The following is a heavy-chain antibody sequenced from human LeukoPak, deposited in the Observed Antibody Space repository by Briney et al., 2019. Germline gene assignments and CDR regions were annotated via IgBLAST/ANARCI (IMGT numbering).Heavy chain of an antibody. CDR3: ARGRWTGYPYYFEY. J-gene: IGHJ4*02. Sequence: ASVKVSCKASGYTFTSYVINWVRQATGRGLEWMGWMNPNSGRRGYAQKFQGRVTITRNTPISTAYMAMSGLRSEDTAVYFCARGRWTGYPYYFEYWGQGTLVTVSS. V-gene: IGHV1-8*03. CDR1: GYTFTSYV. D-gene: IGHD5-12*01. CDR2: MNPNSGRR.